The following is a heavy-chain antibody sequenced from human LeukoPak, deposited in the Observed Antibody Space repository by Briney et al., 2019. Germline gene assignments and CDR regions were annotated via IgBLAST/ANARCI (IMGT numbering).Heavy chain of an antibody. CDR3: ARNPYCSSTSCSGSPVFDYYYYMDV. J-gene: IGHJ6*03. CDR2: IIPIFGTA. Sequence: SVKVSCKASGGTFSNYAISWVRQAPGQGLEWMGGIIPIFGTANYAQKFQGRVTITTDESTSTAYMELSSLRSEDTAVYYCARNPYCSSTSCSGSPVFDYYYYMDVWGKGTTVTVSS. V-gene: IGHV1-69*05. D-gene: IGHD2-2*01. CDR1: GGTFSNYA.